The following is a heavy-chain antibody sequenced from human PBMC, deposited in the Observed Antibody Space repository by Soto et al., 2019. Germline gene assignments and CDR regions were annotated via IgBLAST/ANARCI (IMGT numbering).Heavy chain of an antibody. V-gene: IGHV3-15*05. CDR3: AATTPYDVCADSSTGWFHP. CDR1: ELPFGNAW. D-gene: IGHD3-3*01. CDR2: IKRKTDGGTA. J-gene: IGHJ5*02. Sequence: EVQLVEYGGGLAKPGGSLRLSCVASELPFGNAWMSWVRQAAGRGLEWVGRIKRKTDGGTADYAAPVRGRFTISRDDSKNTLVLQMNSLKTADTGVYFYAATTPYDVCADSSTGWFHPWGQSTLVTVSS.